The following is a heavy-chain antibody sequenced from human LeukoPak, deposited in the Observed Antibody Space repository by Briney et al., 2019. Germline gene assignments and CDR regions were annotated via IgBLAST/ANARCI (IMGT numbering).Heavy chain of an antibody. CDR2: INSDGSST. D-gene: IGHD6-6*01. Sequence: GGSLRLSCAASGFTFSSYWMHWVRQAPGKGLVWVSRINSDGSSTNYADSVKGRFTISRDNAKNTLYLQMNSLRAEDTAVYYCAKGGIAAPFDYWGEGTLVTVSS. CDR1: GFTFSSYW. CDR3: AKGGIAAPFDY. V-gene: IGHV3-74*01. J-gene: IGHJ4*02.